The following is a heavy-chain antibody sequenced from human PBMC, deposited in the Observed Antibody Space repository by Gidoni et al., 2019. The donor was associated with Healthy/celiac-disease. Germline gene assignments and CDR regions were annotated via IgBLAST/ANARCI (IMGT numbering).Heavy chain of an antibody. CDR2: ISSSSSYI. D-gene: IGHD1-1*01. V-gene: IGHV3-21*01. CDR1: GFTFSSYS. CDR3: ARDWSGNGNDAFDI. J-gene: IGHJ3*02. Sequence: EVQLVESGGGLVKRGGSVRLSCAASGFTFSSYSMNWVRQAPGKGLELVSSISSSSSYIYYADSVQGRFTISRDNAKNSLYLQMTSLRAEDTAVYYCARDWSGNGNDAFDIWGQGTMVTVSS.